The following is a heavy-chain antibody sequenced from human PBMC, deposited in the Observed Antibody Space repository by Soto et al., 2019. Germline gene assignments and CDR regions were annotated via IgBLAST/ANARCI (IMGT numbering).Heavy chain of an antibody. CDR3: ARGCSWCDWDHWFEP. D-gene: IGHD2-15*01. CDR1: GYSFTSHY. CDR2: IYPGGVNI. V-gene: IGHV1-46*03. Sequence: ASVKVSCKAIGYSFTSHYMHWVRQAPGQGLEWMGTIYPGGVNIGYAQKFKGRVTMTKDTSTSTVYMELNSLTSEDTAVYYCARGCSWCDWDHWFEPWGQGTLVTVPS. J-gene: IGHJ5*02.